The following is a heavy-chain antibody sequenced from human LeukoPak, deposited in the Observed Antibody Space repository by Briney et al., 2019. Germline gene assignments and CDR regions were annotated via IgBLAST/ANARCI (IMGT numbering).Heavy chain of an antibody. V-gene: IGHV3-30*02. J-gene: IGHJ6*02. D-gene: IGHD2-2*02. CDR3: AKSQPFDIVVVPAAIVYGMDV. CDR1: GFTFSSYA. Sequence: GGSLRLSCAASGFTFSSYAMSWVRQAPGKGLEWVAVIWYDGSNKYYADSVKGRFTISRDNSKNTLYLQMNSLRAEDTAVYYCAKSQPFDIVVVPAAIVYGMDVWGQGTTVTVSS. CDR2: IWYDGSNK.